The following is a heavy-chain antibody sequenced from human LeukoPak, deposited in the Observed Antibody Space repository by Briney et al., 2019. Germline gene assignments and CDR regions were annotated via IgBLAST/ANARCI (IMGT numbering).Heavy chain of an antibody. CDR2: ISSSGSTI. J-gene: IGHJ5*02. CDR1: GFTFSDYY. Sequence: KSGGSLRLSCAASGFTFSDYYMSWIRQAPGKGLEWVSYISSSGSTIYYADSVKGRFTISRDNAKNSLYLQMNSPRAEDTAVYYCARVGSSSWYGGDWFDPWGQGTLVTVSS. CDR3: ARVGSSSWYGGDWFDP. D-gene: IGHD6-13*01. V-gene: IGHV3-11*01.